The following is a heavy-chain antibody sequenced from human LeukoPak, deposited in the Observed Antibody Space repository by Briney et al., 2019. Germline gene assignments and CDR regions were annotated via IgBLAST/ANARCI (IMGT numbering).Heavy chain of an antibody. CDR1: GFTFTTFW. D-gene: IGHD6-13*01. J-gene: IGHJ4*02. CDR2: ISYDGINK. Sequence: GGSLRLSCAASGFTFTTFWMTWVRQAPGKGLEWVAVISYDGINKYYADSVKGRFTISRDNSKNTLYLQMNSLRAEDTAVYYCARGSSGSSWDVDYWGQGTLVTVSS. CDR3: ARGSSGSSWDVDY. V-gene: IGHV3-30-3*01.